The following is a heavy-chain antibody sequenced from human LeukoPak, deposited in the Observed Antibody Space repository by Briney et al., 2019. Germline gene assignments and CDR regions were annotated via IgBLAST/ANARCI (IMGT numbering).Heavy chain of an antibody. J-gene: IGHJ5*02. CDR2: INHSGST. D-gene: IGHD3-3*01. CDR3: ARSGILRFLEWSVGSNWFDP. CDR1: GFTFSSYG. V-gene: IGHV4-34*01. Sequence: PGGSLRLSCAASGFTFSSYGMSWIRQPPGKGLEWIGEINHSGSTNYNPSLKSRVTISVDTSKSQFSLKLSSVTAADTAVYYCARSGILRFLEWSVGSNWFDPWGQGTLVTVSS.